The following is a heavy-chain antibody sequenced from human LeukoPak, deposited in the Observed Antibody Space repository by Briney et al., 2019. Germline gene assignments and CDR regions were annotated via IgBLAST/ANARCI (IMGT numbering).Heavy chain of an antibody. J-gene: IGHJ4*02. V-gene: IGHV1-18*01. CDR1: GGTFSSYA. CDR3: ARDLERYYDLEGRSGY. CDR2: ISAHNGNA. D-gene: IGHD3-3*01. Sequence: ASVKVSCKASGGTFSSYAISWVRQAPGQGLEWMGRISAHNGNANYAQKFQGRVTMTTDTPATTAYMELRSLRSDDTAVYYCARDLERYYDLEGRSGYWGQGTLVTVSS.